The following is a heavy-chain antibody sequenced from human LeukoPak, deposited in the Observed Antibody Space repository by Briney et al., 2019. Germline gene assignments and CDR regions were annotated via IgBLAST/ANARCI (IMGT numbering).Heavy chain of an antibody. CDR1: GGSISSYY. Sequence: SETLSLTCTVSGGSISSYYWSCIRQPPGKGLEWIGSIYYSGSTNYNPSLKSRVTISIDTSKNQFSLKLSSVTAADTAVYYCARGGYYGSGSDDAFHIWGRGQWSPSLQ. CDR3: ARGGYYGSGSDDAFHI. D-gene: IGHD3-10*01. CDR2: IYYSGST. V-gene: IGHV4-59*01. J-gene: IGHJ3*02.